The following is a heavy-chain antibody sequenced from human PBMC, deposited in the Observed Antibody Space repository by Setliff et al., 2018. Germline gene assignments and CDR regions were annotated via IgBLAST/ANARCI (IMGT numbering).Heavy chain of an antibody. J-gene: IGHJ3*02. CDR3: ARDRGFCSSTGCYPAFDI. CDR1: GYSFTSYR. D-gene: IGHD2-2*01. Sequence: GESLKLSCKGSGYSFTSYRIGWVRQMPGKGLEWMGIIYPGDSDARYSPSFQGQVIISADKSITTAYLQWSSLKASDTAMYYCARDRGFCSSTGCYPAFDIWGQGTMVTVSS. V-gene: IGHV5-51*01. CDR2: IYPGDSDA.